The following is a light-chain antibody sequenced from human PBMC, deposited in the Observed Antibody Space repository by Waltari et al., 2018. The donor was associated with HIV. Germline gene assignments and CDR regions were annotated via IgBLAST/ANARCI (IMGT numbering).Light chain of an antibody. J-gene: IGLJ2*01. Sequence: GQSITISCTGTSSDVGAYNLVSWYQQHPGKAPKFIIYEVNKRPSEVSIRFSGSKSGNTASLTISGLQAEDEADYYCCSYAGRSTLEVFGGGTKVTVL. CDR2: EVN. CDR3: CSYAGRSTLEV. CDR1: SSDVGAYNL. V-gene: IGLV2-23*02.